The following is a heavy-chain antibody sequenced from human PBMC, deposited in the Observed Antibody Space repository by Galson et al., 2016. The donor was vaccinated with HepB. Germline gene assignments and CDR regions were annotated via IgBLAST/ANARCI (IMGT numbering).Heavy chain of an antibody. J-gene: IGHJ2*01. V-gene: IGHV3-7*01. CDR3: ARDSDTSGLHWYFDL. CDR2: INPDGSQT. CDR1: GFTFRTSW. D-gene: IGHD3-22*01. Sequence: SLRLSCAASGFTFRTSWMSWVRQPPGKGPEWVANINPDGSQTYYVDSVKGRFNISKDNAKNSLYLRMNSLRADDTAVYYCARDSDTSGLHWYFDLWGRGTLVTVSS.